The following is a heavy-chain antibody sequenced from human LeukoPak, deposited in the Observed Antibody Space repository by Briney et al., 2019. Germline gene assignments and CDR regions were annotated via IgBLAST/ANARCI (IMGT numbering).Heavy chain of an antibody. Sequence: SVKVSCKASGGTFISYAISWVRQAPGQGVEWMGGIITIFGTANYAQKFQGSFPITAHQSTSTAYMELSSLRSEDTAVYYCARDRVATHSQYYYYYGMDVWGQGTTVTVSS. CDR2: IITIFGTA. CDR3: ARDRVATHSQYYYYYGMDV. D-gene: IGHD1-26*01. V-gene: IGHV1-69*13. J-gene: IGHJ6*02. CDR1: GGTFISYA.